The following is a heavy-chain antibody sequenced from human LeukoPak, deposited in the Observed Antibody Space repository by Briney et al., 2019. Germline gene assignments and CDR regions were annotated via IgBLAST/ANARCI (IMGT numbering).Heavy chain of an antibody. CDR3: ARYSAGRYDFWSGYFHAFDI. CDR2: IYTSGST. D-gene: IGHD3-3*01. CDR1: GGSISSGSNY. V-gene: IGHV4-61*09. J-gene: IGHJ3*02. Sequence: SETLSLTCTVSGGSISSGSNYWSWIRQPAGKGLGWIGHIYTSGSTKYNPSLKSRVTISVDTSKNQFSLKLTSVTAADTVMYYCARYSAGRYDFWSGYFHAFDIWGQGTMVTVSS.